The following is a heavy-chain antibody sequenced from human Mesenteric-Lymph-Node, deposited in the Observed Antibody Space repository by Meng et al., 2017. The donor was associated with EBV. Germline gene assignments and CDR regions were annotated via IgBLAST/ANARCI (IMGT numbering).Heavy chain of an antibody. D-gene: IGHD3-10*01. V-gene: IGHV4-61*01. J-gene: IGHJ5*02. CDR3: ARENPARGNWFDP. CDR1: GGAVSSTSYY. Sequence: HVQQQEPGPGLVKPSYTLSLPCTVSGGAVSSTSYYWSWIRQPPGKRLEWIGYVYYSGSTNYNPSLKSRVTISVDTSKNQFSLNLYSVTAADTAVYYCARENPARGNWFDPWGQGALVTVSS. CDR2: VYYSGST.